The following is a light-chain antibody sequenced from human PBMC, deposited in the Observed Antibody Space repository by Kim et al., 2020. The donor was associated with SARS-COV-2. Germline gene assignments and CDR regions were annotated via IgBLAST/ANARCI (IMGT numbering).Light chain of an antibody. CDR2: LNSDGSH. CDR3: QTWGTGIRV. CDR1: SGHSSYA. V-gene: IGLV4-69*01. Sequence: QLVLTQSPSASASLGASVKLTCTLSSGHSSYAIAWHQQQPEKGPRYLMKLNSDGSHRKGDGIPVRFSGSTSGAERYRTISSLQSEDEADYYCQTWGTGIRVFGGGTQLTVL. J-gene: IGLJ3*02.